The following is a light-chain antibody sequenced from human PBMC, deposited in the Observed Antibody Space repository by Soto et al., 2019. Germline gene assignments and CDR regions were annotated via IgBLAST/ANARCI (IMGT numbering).Light chain of an antibody. CDR3: QQYYRPWT. Sequence: DIVMTQSPDSLAVSLGERATINCKSSQSVLYSSNNKNYLAWYQQKPGQPPKLLFYWASTRESGVRVRFSGSGSGTDFTLTISSLQAEDVAVYYCQQYYRPWTFGQGNKVEIK. CDR1: QSVLYSSNNKNY. J-gene: IGKJ1*01. CDR2: WAS. V-gene: IGKV4-1*01.